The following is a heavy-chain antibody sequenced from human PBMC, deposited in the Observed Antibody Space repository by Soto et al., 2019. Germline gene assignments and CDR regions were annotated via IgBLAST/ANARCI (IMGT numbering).Heavy chain of an antibody. CDR3: ARHRAFCSGKSCALGYYYYVDV. CDR2: IYYSGST. D-gene: IGHD2-2*01. CDR1: GGSISSYY. J-gene: IGHJ6*03. Sequence: QVQLQESGPGLVKPSETLSLTCTVSGGSISSYYWSWIRQPPGKGLEWIGSIYYSGSTTYNPSLKSRVTISADTSKNQLSLNLSSVTAADTALYYCARHRAFCSGKSCALGYYYYVDVWGIGTTVTVSS. V-gene: IGHV4-59*08.